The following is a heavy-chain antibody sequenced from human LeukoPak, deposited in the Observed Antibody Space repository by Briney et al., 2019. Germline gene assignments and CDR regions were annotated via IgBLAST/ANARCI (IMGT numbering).Heavy chain of an antibody. CDR2: INPNSGGT. J-gene: IGHJ5*02. D-gene: IGHD6-13*01. CDR3: AREGSSSWYTSWIDP. V-gene: IGHV1-2*02. CDR1: GYTFTGYY. Sequence: ASVTVSCKASGYTFTGYYMHWVRRAPGQGLEWMGWINPNSGGTNYAQKFQGRVTMTRDTSISTAYMELSRLRSDDTAVYYCAREGSSSWYTSWIDPWGQGTLVTVSS.